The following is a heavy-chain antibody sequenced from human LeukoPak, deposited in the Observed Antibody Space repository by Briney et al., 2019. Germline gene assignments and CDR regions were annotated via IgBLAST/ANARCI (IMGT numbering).Heavy chain of an antibody. CDR3: ARDFGYYDSSGYYGENFDY. CDR2: ISSSSYI. CDR1: GFTFSSYS. J-gene: IGHJ4*02. D-gene: IGHD3-22*01. V-gene: IGHV3-21*01. Sequence: GGSLRLSCAASGFTFSSYSMNWVRQAPGKGLEWVSSISSSSYIYYADSVKGRFTISRDNAKNSLYLQINSLRAEDTAVYYCARDFGYYDSSGYYGENFDYWGQGTLVTVSS.